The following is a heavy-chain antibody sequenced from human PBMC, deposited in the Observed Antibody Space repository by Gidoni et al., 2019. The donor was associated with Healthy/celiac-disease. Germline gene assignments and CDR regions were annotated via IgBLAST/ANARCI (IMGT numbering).Heavy chain of an antibody. D-gene: IGHD4-17*01. J-gene: IGHJ3*02. CDR1: GYTLTDLS. CDR3: ATDSGSTTVTTLGAFDI. Sequence: QVQLVQSGAEVKKPGASVKVSCKVSGYTLTDLSMHWVRQAPGKGLEWMGGFDPEDGETIYAQKFQGRVTMTEYTSTDTAYMELSSLRSEDTAVYYCATDSGSTTVTTLGAFDIWGQGTMVTVSS. V-gene: IGHV1-24*01. CDR2: FDPEDGET.